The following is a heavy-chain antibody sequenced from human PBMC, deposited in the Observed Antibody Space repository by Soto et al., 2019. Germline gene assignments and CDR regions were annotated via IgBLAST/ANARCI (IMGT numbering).Heavy chain of an antibody. CDR3: ARDFIASAGRPPCFYY. Sequence: PGGSLRLSCAASGFTFSSYALHWVRQAPGKGLEWVAVISYDGSNKYYADSVKGRFTISRDNSKNTLYLQMNSLRAEDTAVYYCARDFIASAGRPPCFYYWGQGALVTVSS. J-gene: IGHJ4*02. V-gene: IGHV3-30-3*01. D-gene: IGHD6-13*01. CDR1: GFTFSSYA. CDR2: ISYDGSNK.